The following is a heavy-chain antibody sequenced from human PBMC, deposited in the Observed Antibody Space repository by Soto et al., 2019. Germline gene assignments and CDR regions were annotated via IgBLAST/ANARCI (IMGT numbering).Heavy chain of an antibody. CDR3: ARPAALYRKYYDFWGGYYPTMTDFDP. D-gene: IGHD3-3*01. Sequence: GGSLRLSCAASGFTFSDYYMSWIRQAPGKGLEWVSYISSSGSTIYYADSVKGRFTISRDNAKNSLYLQMNSLRAEDTAVYYCARPAALYRKYYDFWGGYYPTMTDFDPWGQGTLVTVSS. CDR2: ISSSGSTI. J-gene: IGHJ5*02. CDR1: GFTFSDYY. V-gene: IGHV3-11*01.